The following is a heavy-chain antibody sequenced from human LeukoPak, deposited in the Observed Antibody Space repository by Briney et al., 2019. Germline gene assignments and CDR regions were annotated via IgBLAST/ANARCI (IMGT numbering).Heavy chain of an antibody. D-gene: IGHD2-2*01. CDR1: GGTFSSYA. CDR3: ARGHCSTTSCFYFDY. V-gene: IGHV1-8*03. CDR2: MNPNSGNT. Sequence: ASVKVSCKASGGTFSSYAISWVRQATGQGLEWMGWMNPNSGNTGYAQKFQGRVSITRNTSISTAYMELSSLRSEDTAVYYCARGHCSTTSCFYFDYWGQGTLVTVSS. J-gene: IGHJ4*02.